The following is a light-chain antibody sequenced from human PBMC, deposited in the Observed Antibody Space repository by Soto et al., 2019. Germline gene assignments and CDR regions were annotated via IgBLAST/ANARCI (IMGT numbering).Light chain of an antibody. CDR3: SSYIPNNSTYV. CDR1: SSDVGGYNY. CDR2: DVS. V-gene: IGLV2-14*03. Sequence: QSVLTQPASVSGSPGQSITISCTGTSSDVGGYNYVSWYQHHPGKAPKRMIHDVSNRPSGVSNRFSGSKSGNTASLTISGRQAEDEADYYCSSYIPNNSTYVFGTGTKLTVL. J-gene: IGLJ1*01.